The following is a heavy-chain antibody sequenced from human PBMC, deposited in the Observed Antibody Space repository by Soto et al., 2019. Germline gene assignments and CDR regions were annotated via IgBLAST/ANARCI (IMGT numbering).Heavy chain of an antibody. CDR3: AKDLTWNQADY. D-gene: IGHD1-1*01. V-gene: IGHV3-74*01. Sequence: LSLTCAASGFTFSSYWMHWVRQAPGKGLVWVSRINSDGSSTYYADSVKGRFTISRDNAKNTLYLQMNSLRAEDTAVYYCAKDLTWNQADYWGQGALVTVSS. CDR1: GFTFSSYW. CDR2: INSDGSST. J-gene: IGHJ4*02.